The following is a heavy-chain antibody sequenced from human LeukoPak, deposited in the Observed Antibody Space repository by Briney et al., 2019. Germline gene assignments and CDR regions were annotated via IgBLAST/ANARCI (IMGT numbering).Heavy chain of an antibody. V-gene: IGHV3-66*01. D-gene: IGHD3-3*01. CDR1: GGSFSGYY. Sequence: PSETLSLTCAVYGGSFSGYYWSWIRQPPGKGLAWVSVIYSGGSTYYADSVKGRFTISRDNSKNTLYLQMNSLRAEDTAVYYCARAPLYYDFWSGYLDYWGQGTLVTVSS. J-gene: IGHJ4*02. CDR2: IYSGGST. CDR3: ARAPLYYDFWSGYLDY.